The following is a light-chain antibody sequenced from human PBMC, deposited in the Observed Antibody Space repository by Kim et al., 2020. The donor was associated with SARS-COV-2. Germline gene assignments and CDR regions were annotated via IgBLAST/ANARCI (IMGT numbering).Light chain of an antibody. V-gene: IGLV2-23*02. Sequence: QSALTQPASVSGSPGQSITISCTGTSSDVGGNDLVSWYQQHPGKAPKLIIYEVSKWPSGVADRFSGSKSGNTASLTISGLQAEDEADYYCCSYANDRTFVFGTGTKVTVL. CDR2: EVS. J-gene: IGLJ1*01. CDR1: SSDVGGNDL. CDR3: CSYANDRTFV.